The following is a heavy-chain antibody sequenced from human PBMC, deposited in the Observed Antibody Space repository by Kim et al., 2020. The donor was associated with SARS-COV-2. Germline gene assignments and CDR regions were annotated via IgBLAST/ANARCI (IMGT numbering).Heavy chain of an antibody. D-gene: IGHD2-8*01. CDR1: GFAFSDYH. CDR3: AKGKTVYSYSRNGFYY. V-gene: IGHV3-21*01. CDR2: ISNSSTYI. J-gene: IGHJ6*01. Sequence: GGSLRLSCLASGFAFSDYHMIWVRQTPGRGLEWVSSISNSSTYIYYAYSVQGRFTISRDNTKNSLYLQMDSLRAEDTALYFCAKGKTVYSYSRNGFYY.